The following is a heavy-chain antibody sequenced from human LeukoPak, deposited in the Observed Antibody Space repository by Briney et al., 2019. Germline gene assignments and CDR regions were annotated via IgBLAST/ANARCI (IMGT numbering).Heavy chain of an antibody. D-gene: IGHD6-19*01. J-gene: IGHJ4*02. CDR2: IIPIFGTA. V-gene: IGHV1-69*05. CDR3: ARDEGIAVAGL. CDR1: GGTFSSYA. Sequence: ASVKVSCKASGGTFSSYAISWVRQAPGQGLERMGRIIPIFGTANYAQKFQGRVTITTDESTSTAYMELSSLRSEDTAVYYCARDEGIAVAGLWGQGTLVTVSS.